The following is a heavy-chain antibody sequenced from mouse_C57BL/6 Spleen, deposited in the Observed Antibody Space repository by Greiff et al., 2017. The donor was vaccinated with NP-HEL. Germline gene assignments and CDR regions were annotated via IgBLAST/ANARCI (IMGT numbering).Heavy chain of an antibody. CDR1: GYAFSSSW. J-gene: IGHJ3*01. Sequence: VQLQQSGPELVKPGASVKISCKASGYAFSSSWMNWVKQRPGKGLEWIGRIYPGDGDTNYNGKFKGKATLTADKSSSTAYMQLSSLTSEDSAVYFCARSSGSPFAYWGQGTLVTVSA. D-gene: IGHD1-3*01. CDR3: ARSSGSPFAY. CDR2: IYPGDGDT. V-gene: IGHV1-82*01.